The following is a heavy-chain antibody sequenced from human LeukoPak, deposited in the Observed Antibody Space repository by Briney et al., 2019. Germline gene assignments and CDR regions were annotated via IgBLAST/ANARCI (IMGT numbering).Heavy chain of an antibody. D-gene: IGHD2-21*01. CDR2: IKEDGSEK. V-gene: IGHV3-7*01. Sequence: PGGSLRLSCAASGFTYSAYWMSWVRQAPGKGLEWVANIKEDGSEKYYVDSVKGRFTISRDNAKNSLYLQMNSLRAEDTAVYARATASSWFDPWGQGTLVTVSS. J-gene: IGHJ5*02. CDR1: GFTYSAYW. CDR3: ATASSWFDP.